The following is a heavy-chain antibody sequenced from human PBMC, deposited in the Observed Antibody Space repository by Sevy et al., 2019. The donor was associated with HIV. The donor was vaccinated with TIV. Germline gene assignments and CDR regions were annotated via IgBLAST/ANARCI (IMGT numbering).Heavy chain of an antibody. CDR2: IYYSGST. CDR1: DGSISSSSYY. V-gene: IGHV4-39*01. D-gene: IGHD2-15*01. J-gene: IGHJ3*02. CDR3: ARHIVTGAFDI. Sequence: SETLSLTCTVSDGSISSSSYYWGWIRQPPGKGLEWIGSIYYSGSTYYNPSLKSRVTISVDTSKNQFSLKLSSVTAADTAVYYCARHIVTGAFDIWGQGTMVTVS.